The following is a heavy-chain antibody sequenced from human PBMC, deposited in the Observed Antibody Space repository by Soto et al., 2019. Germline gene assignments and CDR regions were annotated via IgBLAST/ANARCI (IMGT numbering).Heavy chain of an antibody. J-gene: IGHJ6*02. CDR3: ARQGSGWYRWGLEYYYYGMDV. V-gene: IGHV4-34*01. CDR1: GGSFSGYY. D-gene: IGHD6-19*01. Sequence: SETLSLTCAVYGGSFSGYYWSWIRQPPGKGLEWIGEINHSGSTNYNPSLKSRVTISVDTSKNQFSLKLSSVTAADTAVYYCARQGSGWYRWGLEYYYYGMDVWGQGTTVTVSS. CDR2: INHSGST.